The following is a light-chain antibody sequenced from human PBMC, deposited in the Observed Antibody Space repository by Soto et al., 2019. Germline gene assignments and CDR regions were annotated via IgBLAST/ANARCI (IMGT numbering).Light chain of an antibody. J-gene: IGKJ5*01. CDR2: DAS. Sequence: DIQMTQSPSTLSASVGDRVTITCRASQSISSWLAWYQQKPGKAPKLLIYDASSLESGVPSRFSGSGSGTEFTLTISSLQSEDFAVYYCQQYNNWRSISFGQGTRLEIK. CDR1: QSISSW. CDR3: QQYNNWRSIS. V-gene: IGKV1-5*01.